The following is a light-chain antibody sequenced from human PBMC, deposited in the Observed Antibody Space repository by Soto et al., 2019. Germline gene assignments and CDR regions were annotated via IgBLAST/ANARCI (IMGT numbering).Light chain of an antibody. CDR2: DTS. J-gene: IGKJ1*01. V-gene: IGKV3-20*01. CDR1: QSVGSY. CDR3: QQYGSSPGT. Sequence: EIVLTQSPATLSLSPGQRAALSCRASQSVGSYLAWYQQKPGQAPSLLIFDTSRRATGIPDRFTGSGSGTDFALTISRVEPQDIAVYFCQQYGSSPGTFGQGTKVEI.